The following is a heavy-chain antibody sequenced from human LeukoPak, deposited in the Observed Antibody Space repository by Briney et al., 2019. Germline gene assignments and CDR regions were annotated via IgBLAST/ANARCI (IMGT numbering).Heavy chain of an antibody. CDR1: GGSISSGDYY. V-gene: IGHV4-30-4*01. CDR2: MYYSGST. CDR3: ARAGVRGVDY. Sequence: SETLSLTCTVSGGSISSGDYYWSWIRQPPGKGLEWIGYMYYSGSTFYNPSLKSRVTISVDTSKNQFSLKLSSVTAADTAVYYCARAGVRGVDYWGQGTLVTVSS. J-gene: IGHJ4*02. D-gene: IGHD3-10*01.